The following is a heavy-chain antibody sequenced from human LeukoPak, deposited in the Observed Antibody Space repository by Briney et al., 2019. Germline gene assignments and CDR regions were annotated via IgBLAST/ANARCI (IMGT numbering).Heavy chain of an antibody. Sequence: PGRSLRLSCAASGFMFDDYAMHWVRQAPGKGLEWVSGITWKGDIIDYADSVQGRFIISRDNAKNSLYLQMNSLRAEDTAVYYCASNGKDGGPYYYGMDVWGQGTTVTVSS. CDR3: ASNGKDGGPYYYGMDV. D-gene: IGHD1-1*01. V-gene: IGHV3-9*01. CDR1: GFMFDDYA. CDR2: ITWKGDII. J-gene: IGHJ6*02.